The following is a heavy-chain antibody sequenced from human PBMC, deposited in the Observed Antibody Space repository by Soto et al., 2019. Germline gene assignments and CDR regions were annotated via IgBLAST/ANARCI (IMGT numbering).Heavy chain of an antibody. V-gene: IGHV4-59*01. Sequence: SETLSLTCTVSGGSITNYYWSWIRQPPGKGLEWIGFMYYSGSTNYNPSLKSRVTISVDTSKNQFSLRLSSVTPADTAVYYCARGDRLRLRNWGAPWGQGTLVTVS. CDR2: MYYSGST. CDR1: GGSITNYY. D-gene: IGHD3-16*01. CDR3: ARGDRLRLRNWGAP. J-gene: IGHJ5*02.